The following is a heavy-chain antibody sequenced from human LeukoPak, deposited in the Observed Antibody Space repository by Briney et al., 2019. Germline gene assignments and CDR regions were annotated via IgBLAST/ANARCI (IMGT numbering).Heavy chain of an antibody. Sequence: GESLKISCKGSGYSFTSYWIGWVRQMPGKGLEWMGIIYPDDSYTKYSPSFQGQVTISVDKSISTSYLQWRRLKASDTAIYYCARRPGSGGSYKTYNWFDPWGQGTLVTVS. CDR2: IYPDDSYT. CDR3: ARRPGSGGSYKTYNWFDP. J-gene: IGHJ5*02. D-gene: IGHD2-15*01. CDR1: GYSFTSYW. V-gene: IGHV5-51*01.